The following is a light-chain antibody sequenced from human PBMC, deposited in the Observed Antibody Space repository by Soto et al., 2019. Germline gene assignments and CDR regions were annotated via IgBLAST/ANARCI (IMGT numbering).Light chain of an antibody. Sequence: DIVMAQSPVSVAVSMGKRATINCKSSQSLLFSSNKKNYLAWYQQRPGQPPKLLIYWASSRESGVPDRFTGSGSGTDFTLSISSLQAEDVAVYYCQQFYISPLTFGGGTKVAIK. CDR3: QQFYISPLT. V-gene: IGKV4-1*01. CDR1: QSLLFSSNKKNY. CDR2: WAS. J-gene: IGKJ4*01.